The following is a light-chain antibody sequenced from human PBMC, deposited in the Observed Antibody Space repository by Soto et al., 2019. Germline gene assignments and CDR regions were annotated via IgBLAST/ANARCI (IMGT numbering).Light chain of an antibody. V-gene: IGKV1-5*01. CDR2: DAS. J-gene: IGKJ1*01. CDR3: QQYDTYWT. Sequence: DIQMTQSPSTLSASVGDRVTITFRASQSITNWLAWYQQKPGKAPELLIFDASNLQSGVPSRFSGSGSGTEFTLTISSLQPDDFATYYCQQYDTYWTFGQGTKVDIK. CDR1: QSITNW.